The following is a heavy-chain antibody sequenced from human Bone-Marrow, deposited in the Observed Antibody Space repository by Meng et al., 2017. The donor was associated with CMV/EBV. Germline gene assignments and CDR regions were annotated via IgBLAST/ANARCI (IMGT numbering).Heavy chain of an antibody. Sequence: SGPPLVKPTQTLTLTCTFSGFSLSTSGVGVGWIRQPPGKALEWLALIYWNDDKRDSPSLKGRLTITKDTSKNQVVLTMTNMDPVDTATYYCAGYYYDSSGYYHWGQGTLVTVSS. CDR2: IYWNDDK. J-gene: IGHJ5*02. D-gene: IGHD3-22*01. CDR1: GFSLSTSGVG. V-gene: IGHV2-5*01. CDR3: AGYYYDSSGYYH.